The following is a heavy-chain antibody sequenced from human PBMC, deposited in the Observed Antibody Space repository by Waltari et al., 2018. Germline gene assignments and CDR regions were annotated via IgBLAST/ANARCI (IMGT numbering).Heavy chain of an antibody. V-gene: IGHV1-8*02. CDR3: ARGLSSSWFGMDV. CDR1: VYLFTRHD. Sequence: QVQLVQSGAEVKKPGASVKVSCKASVYLFTRHDITWVRQATGQGPEWRGWMNPESGNTGYAQKFQGRVTMTRDTSTTTAYMELSSLRSDDTAVYFCARGLSSSWFGMDVWGQGTAVTVSS. J-gene: IGHJ6*02. CDR2: MNPESGNT. D-gene: IGHD6-13*01.